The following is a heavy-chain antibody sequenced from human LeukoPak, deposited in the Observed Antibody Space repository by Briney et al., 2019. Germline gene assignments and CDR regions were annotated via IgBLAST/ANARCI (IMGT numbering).Heavy chain of an antibody. Sequence: GGSLRLSCSASGFTFSRYAMHWVHQAPGKGLEYVSAISSSGGSTYYADSVKGRFTISRDNSKDTLYLQMSSLRAEDTAIYYCAREGGRVGAPLDYWGQGTLVTVSS. D-gene: IGHD1-26*01. J-gene: IGHJ4*02. CDR3: AREGGRVGAPLDY. CDR1: GFTFSRYA. CDR2: ISSSGGST. V-gene: IGHV3-64D*06.